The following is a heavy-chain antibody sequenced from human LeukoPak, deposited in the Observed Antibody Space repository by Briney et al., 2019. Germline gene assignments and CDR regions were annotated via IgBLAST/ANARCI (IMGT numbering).Heavy chain of an antibody. V-gene: IGHV3-33*01. D-gene: IGHD6-19*01. CDR2: IWYDGTNK. J-gene: IGHJ4*02. Sequence: PGGSLRLSCAASGFTFSSYGMHWVRQAPGKGLEWVAVIWYDGTNKNYADSVKGRFTISRDNSKNTLYLQMNSLRAEDTAVYYCAREMYSSVWYFDYWGQGTLVTVSS. CDR1: GFTFSSYG. CDR3: AREMYSSVWYFDY.